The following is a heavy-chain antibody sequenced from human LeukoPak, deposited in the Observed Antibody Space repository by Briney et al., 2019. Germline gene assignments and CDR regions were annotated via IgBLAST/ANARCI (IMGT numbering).Heavy chain of an antibody. V-gene: IGHV4-34*01. Sequence: SETLSLTCAVYGGSFSGYYWSWIRQPPGKGLEWIGEINHSGSTNYNPSLKSRVTISVDTSKNQFSLKLSSVTAADTAVYYCARGLLLVGRQRYCSSTSCYGFNWFDPWGQGTLVTVPS. CDR3: ARGLLLVGRQRYCSSTSCYGFNWFDP. J-gene: IGHJ5*02. CDR1: GGSFSGYY. CDR2: INHSGST. D-gene: IGHD2-2*01.